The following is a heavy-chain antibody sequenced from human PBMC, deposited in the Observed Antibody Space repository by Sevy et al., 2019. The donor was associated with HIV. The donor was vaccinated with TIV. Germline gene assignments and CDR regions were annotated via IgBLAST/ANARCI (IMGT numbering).Heavy chain of an antibody. CDR3: ARSQNVVSAPFDY. CDR2: FFYSDNF. D-gene: IGHD5-18*01. Sequence: SETLSLTCSVSGDSLSSADYYWSWVRQPPGKGLEWIGYFFYSDNFYYNPSLKSRLTISVDTSKNQFSLKLTSVTAADSAVYYCARSQNVVSAPFDYWGQGTPVTVSS. J-gene: IGHJ4*02. CDR1: GDSLSSADYY. V-gene: IGHV4-30-4*01.